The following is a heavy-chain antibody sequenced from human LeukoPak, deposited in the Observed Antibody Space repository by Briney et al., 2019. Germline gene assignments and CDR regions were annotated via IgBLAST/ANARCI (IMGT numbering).Heavy chain of an antibody. CDR1: GFTVSSNY. V-gene: IGHV3-66*02. CDR3: ARGGPYYYDAFDI. J-gene: IGHJ3*02. Sequence: PGGSLRLSCAASGFTVSSNYMSWVRQAPGKGLEWVSVIYSGGSTYYADSVKGRSTISRDNSKNTLYLQMNSLRAEDTAVYYCARGGPYYYDAFDIWGQGTMVTVSS. CDR2: IYSGGST. D-gene: IGHD3-10*01.